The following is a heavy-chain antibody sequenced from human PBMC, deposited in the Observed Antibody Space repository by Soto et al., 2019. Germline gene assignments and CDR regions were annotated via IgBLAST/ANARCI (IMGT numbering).Heavy chain of an antibody. CDR3: ARDFGDSTSWYGFGGAPPRCMDV. J-gene: IGHJ6*03. CDR1: GFTFSSYG. CDR2: IWYDGSNE. Sequence: GGSLRLSCAASGFTFSSYGMHWVRQAPGKGLEWVAIIWYDGSNEYYADSVKGRFTISRDNSKNTLYLQMNSLRAEDTAVYYCARDFGDSTSWYGFGGAPPRCMDVWGKGTTVTVSS. V-gene: IGHV3-33*01. D-gene: IGHD6-13*01.